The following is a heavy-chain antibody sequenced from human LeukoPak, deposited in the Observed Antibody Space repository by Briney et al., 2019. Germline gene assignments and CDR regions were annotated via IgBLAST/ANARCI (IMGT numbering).Heavy chain of an antibody. D-gene: IGHD6-13*01. CDR2: IYTSGST. CDR3: ARGNRQQLFDY. J-gene: IGHJ4*02. V-gene: IGHV4-61*02. Sequence: SETLSLTCTVSGGSISSGSYYWSWIRQPAGKGLEWIGRIYTSGSTNYNPSLKSRVTISVDTSKNQFSLKLSSVTAADTAVYYCARGNRQQLFDYWGQGTLVTVSS. CDR1: GGSISSGSYY.